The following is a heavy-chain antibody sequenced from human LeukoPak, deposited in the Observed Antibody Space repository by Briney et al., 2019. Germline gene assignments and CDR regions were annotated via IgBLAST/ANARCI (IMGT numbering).Heavy chain of an antibody. J-gene: IGHJ4*02. D-gene: IGHD4-17*01. CDR3: ASDDHTVTTYYSDY. CDR1: GGSFSGYY. V-gene: IGHV4-34*01. Sequence: SETLSLTCAVYGGSFSGYYWSWIRQPPGKGLEWIGEINHSGSTNYNPSLKSRVTISVDTSKNQFSLKLSSVTAADTAVYYCASDDHTVTTYYSDYWGQGTLVTVSS. CDR2: INHSGST.